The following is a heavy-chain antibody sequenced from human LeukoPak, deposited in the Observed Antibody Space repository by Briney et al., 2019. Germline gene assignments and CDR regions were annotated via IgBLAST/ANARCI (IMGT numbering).Heavy chain of an antibody. CDR2: ISSSSSSR. V-gene: IGHV3-48*01. CDR1: GFTFSRYS. D-gene: IGHD1-7*01. CDR3: ARDGLELVTFDY. Sequence: GGTLRLSCAASGFTFSRYSMNWVRQAPGKGLEWVSYISSSSSSRYYADSVKGRFTISRDNAKNSPYLQMNSLRAEDTAVYYCARDGLELVTFDYWGQGTLVTVSS. J-gene: IGHJ4*02.